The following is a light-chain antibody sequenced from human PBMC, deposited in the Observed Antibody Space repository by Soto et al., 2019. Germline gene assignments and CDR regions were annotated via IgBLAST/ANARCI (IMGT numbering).Light chain of an antibody. Sequence: DIQMTQSPSTLSASVGDRVTITCRASQSISSWLAWYQQKPGKAPKLLINKASSLESGFPSRFSGTGSGTEFTLTISSLQPDDFANYYFQQHKNHRRTFGQGTKVEIK. J-gene: IGKJ1*01. CDR2: KAS. CDR1: QSISSW. CDR3: QQHKNHRRT. V-gene: IGKV1-5*03.